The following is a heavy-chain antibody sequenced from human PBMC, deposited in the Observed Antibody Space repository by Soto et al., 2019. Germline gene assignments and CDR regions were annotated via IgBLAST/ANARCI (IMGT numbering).Heavy chain of an antibody. CDR3: ARRRYCSGGSCGDALDI. D-gene: IGHD2-15*01. CDR2: SYPGDSDT. J-gene: IGHJ3*02. CDR1: GYSFTSYW. Sequence: GESLKISCKGSGYSFTSYWIGCVRQMPGKGLEGMGISYPGDSDTRYSPSFQGQVTISADKSISTAYLQWSSLKASDTAMYYCARRRYCSGGSCGDALDIWGQGTMVAVSS. V-gene: IGHV5-51*01.